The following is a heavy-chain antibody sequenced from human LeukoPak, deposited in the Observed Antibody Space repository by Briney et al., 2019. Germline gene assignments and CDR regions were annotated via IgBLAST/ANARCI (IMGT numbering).Heavy chain of an antibody. CDR1: GFTFSNAW. CDR3: TTTDIVVVTAMSSFLNYIDY. V-gene: IGHV3-15*01. J-gene: IGHJ4*02. Sequence: SGGSLRLSCAASGFTFSNAWMSWVRQAPGKGLEWVGRIKSKTDGGTTDYAAPVKGRFTISRDDSKNTLYLQMNSLKTEDTAVYYCTTTDIVVVTAMSSFLNYIDYWGQGTLVTVSS. D-gene: IGHD2-21*02. CDR2: IKSKTDGGTT.